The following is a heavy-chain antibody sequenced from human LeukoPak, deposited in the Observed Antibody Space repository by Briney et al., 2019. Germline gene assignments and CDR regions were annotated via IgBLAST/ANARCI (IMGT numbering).Heavy chain of an antibody. V-gene: IGHV3-21*01. CDR2: ISSSSSYI. CDR3: AGYYDSSGYYYEGSLGAFDI. J-gene: IGHJ3*02. CDR1: GFTFSSYS. Sequence: PGGSLRLSCAASGFTFSSYSMNWVRQAPGKGLEWVSSISSSSSYIYYADSVKGRFTISRDNAKNSLYLQMNSLRAEDTAVYYRAGYYDSSGYYYEGSLGAFDIWGQGTMVTVSS. D-gene: IGHD3-22*01.